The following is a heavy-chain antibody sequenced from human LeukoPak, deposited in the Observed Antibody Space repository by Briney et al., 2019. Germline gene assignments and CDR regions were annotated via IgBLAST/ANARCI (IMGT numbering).Heavy chain of an antibody. J-gene: IGHJ4*02. CDR1: GFTVSSNY. D-gene: IGHD3-10*01. V-gene: IGHV3-53*05. CDR3: AKAWVRYGSGSLSPFDY. CDR2: IYSGGST. Sequence: GGSLRLSCAASGFTVSSNYMSWVRQAPGKGLEWVSVIYSGGSTYYADSVKGRFTISRDDSKNTLYLQMNSLRAEDTAVYYCAKAWVRYGSGSLSPFDYWGQGTLVTVSS.